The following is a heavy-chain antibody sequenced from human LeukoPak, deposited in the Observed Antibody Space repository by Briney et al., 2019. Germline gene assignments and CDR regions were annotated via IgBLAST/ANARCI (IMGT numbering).Heavy chain of an antibody. J-gene: IGHJ4*02. V-gene: IGHV3-49*04. Sequence: PGGSLRLSCAASGFAFSNAWMSWVRQAPGKGLEWVGFIRSKAYGGTTEYAASVKGRFTISRDDSKSIAYLQMNSLKTEDTAVYYCTRRKTGIAVAGPYPNFDYWGQGTLVTASS. CDR3: TRRKTGIAVAGPYPNFDY. D-gene: IGHD6-19*01. CDR1: GFAFSNAW. CDR2: IRSKAYGGTT.